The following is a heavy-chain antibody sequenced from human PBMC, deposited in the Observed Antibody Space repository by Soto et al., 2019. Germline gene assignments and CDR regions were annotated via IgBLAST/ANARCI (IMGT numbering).Heavy chain of an antibody. V-gene: IGHV4-59*01. Sequence: SETLSLTCTVSGGSISSYYWSWIRQPPGKGLEWIGYIYYSGSTNYNPSLKSRVTISVDTSKNQFSLKLSSVTAADTAVYYCARVDSDYYYGMDVWGQGTTVTVSS. CDR3: ARVDSDYYYGMDV. CDR1: GGSISSYY. CDR2: IYYSGST. J-gene: IGHJ6*02.